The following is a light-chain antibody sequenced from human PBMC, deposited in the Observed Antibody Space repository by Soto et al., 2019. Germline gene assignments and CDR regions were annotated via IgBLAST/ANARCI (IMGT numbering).Light chain of an antibody. CDR3: QQYNNWPPIT. CDR2: DAS. CDR1: QSVSSSY. Sequence: EIVLTQSPGTLSLSPGERASLSCRASQSVSSSYLAWYQQKPGLAPRLLIYDASSRATGIPDRFSGSGSGTDFTLSISSLQSEDLAVYYCQQYNNWPPITVGQGTRLEIK. J-gene: IGKJ5*01. V-gene: IGKV3D-20*02.